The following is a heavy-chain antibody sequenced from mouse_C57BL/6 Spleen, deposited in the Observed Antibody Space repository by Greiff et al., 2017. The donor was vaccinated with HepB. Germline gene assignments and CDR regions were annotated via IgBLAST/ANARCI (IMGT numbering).Heavy chain of an antibody. Sequence: VQLQQPGAELVMPGASVKLSCKASGYTFTSYWMHWVKQRPGQGLEWIGEIDPSDSYTNYNQKFKGKSTLTVDKSSSTAYMQLSSLTSEDSAVYYCARWALYSKDWYFDVWGTGTTVTVSS. CDR3: ARWALYSKDWYFDV. V-gene: IGHV1-69*01. J-gene: IGHJ1*03. CDR2: IDPSDSYT. D-gene: IGHD2-5*01. CDR1: GYTFTSYW.